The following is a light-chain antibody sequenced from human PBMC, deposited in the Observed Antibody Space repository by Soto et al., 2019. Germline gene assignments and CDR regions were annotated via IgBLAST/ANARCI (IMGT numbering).Light chain of an antibody. V-gene: IGKV1-9*01. Sequence: IQLTQSPSSLSASIGDRVTITCRASQGIRSYVAWYQQRPGKAPKLLIYAASTLQSGAPSRFSGSGYGAEFTLTISSLQPDDFATYYCQQYNSPYTFGQGTKVDI. CDR1: QGIRSY. CDR2: AAS. J-gene: IGKJ2*01. CDR3: QQYNSPYT.